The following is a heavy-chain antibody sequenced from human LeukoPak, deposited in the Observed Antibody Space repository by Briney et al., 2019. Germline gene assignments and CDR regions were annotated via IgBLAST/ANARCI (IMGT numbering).Heavy chain of an antibody. V-gene: IGHV3-21*01. CDR2: ISNRRSYI. CDR3: ARGKEPVAGSLSHFDY. J-gene: IGHJ4*02. CDR1: GFTFSSYA. D-gene: IGHD6-19*01. Sequence: YPGGSLRLSCAASGFTFSSYAMSWVRQAPGKGLEWVSSISNRRSYIDYADSLKGRFTISRDNAKHSLYLQMNSLRAEDTAVYYCARGKEPVAGSLSHFDYWGQGTLVTVSS.